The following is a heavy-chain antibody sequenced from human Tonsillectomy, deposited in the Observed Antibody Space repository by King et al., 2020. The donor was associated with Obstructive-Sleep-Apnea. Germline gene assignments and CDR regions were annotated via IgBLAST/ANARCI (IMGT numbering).Heavy chain of an antibody. Sequence: PLQESGPRLVKPSGTLSLTCAVSGGSISSSNWWSWVRQPPGKGLEWIGEIYHTGSTNYNPSLKSRVTISVDKSKNQFSLKLSSVTAADTAVYYCATYTGYSSSWYRNYWGQGTLVTVSS. CDR1: GGSISSSNW. V-gene: IGHV4-4*02. D-gene: IGHD6-13*01. CDR2: IYHTGST. J-gene: IGHJ4*02. CDR3: ATYTGYSSSWYRNY.